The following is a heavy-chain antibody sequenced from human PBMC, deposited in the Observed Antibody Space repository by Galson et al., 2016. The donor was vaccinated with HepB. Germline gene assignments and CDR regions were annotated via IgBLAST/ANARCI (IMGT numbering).Heavy chain of an antibody. D-gene: IGHD5-18*01. CDR1: GGTINSPSSF. Sequence: LSLTCTVSGGTINSPSSFWSWLRQHPGKALEWIGYIHYTGGTQYNSSLQSRVSISVDTSNNQFSLKLTSVTAADTATYFCARVWTDTSKSRFDTWGQGILVTVSS. CDR2: IHYTGGT. CDR3: ARVWTDTSKSRFDT. V-gene: IGHV4-31*03. J-gene: IGHJ5*01.